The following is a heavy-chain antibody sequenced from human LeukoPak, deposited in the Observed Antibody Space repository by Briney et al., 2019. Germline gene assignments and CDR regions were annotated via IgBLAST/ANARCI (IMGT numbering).Heavy chain of an antibody. D-gene: IGHD2-15*01. CDR3: ARDRLRGGDY. Sequence: GGSLRLSCAASGFTFDDYAMHWVRQAPGKGLEWVSLISWDGGSTYYADSVKGRFTISRDNSKNSLYLQMNSLRAEDTAVYYCARDRLRGGDYWGQGTLVTVSS. J-gene: IGHJ4*02. CDR1: GFTFDDYA. CDR2: ISWDGGST. V-gene: IGHV3-43D*03.